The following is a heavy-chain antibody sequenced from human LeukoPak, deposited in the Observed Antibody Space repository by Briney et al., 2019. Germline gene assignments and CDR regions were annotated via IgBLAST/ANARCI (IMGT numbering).Heavy chain of an antibody. CDR3: ARAFLWTGNYYYYMDV. Sequence: EASVKVSCKASGYTFTGYYIHWVRQAPGQGLEWMGWINPNSGGTNYAQKFQGRVTMTRDTSISTAYLELSRLRSDDTAVYYCARAFLWTGNYYYYMDVWGKGTTVTVSS. CDR1: GYTFTGYY. V-gene: IGHV1-2*02. D-gene: IGHD1-14*01. CDR2: INPNSGGT. J-gene: IGHJ6*03.